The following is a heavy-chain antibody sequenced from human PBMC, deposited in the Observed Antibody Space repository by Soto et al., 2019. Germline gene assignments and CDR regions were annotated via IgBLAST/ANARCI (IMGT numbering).Heavy chain of an antibody. D-gene: IGHD2-2*01. V-gene: IGHV4-59*01. CDR1: GDSTSKSY. CDR3: ARYSSARCHPAYCFDY. J-gene: IGHJ4*02. Sequence: SETLSLTCTVLGDSTSKSYWTWLRQPPGKELEWIGFIFHNGRSLDYNPSFTSRATISIDTSETQFSLQMNSVSAADTAIYYCARYSSARCHPAYCFDYWGQGTPVNVSS. CDR2: IFHNGRS.